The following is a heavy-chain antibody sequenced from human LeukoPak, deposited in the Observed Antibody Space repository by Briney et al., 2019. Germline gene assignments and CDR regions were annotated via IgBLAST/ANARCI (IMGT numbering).Heavy chain of an antibody. D-gene: IGHD6-19*01. J-gene: IGHJ6*03. Sequence: ASVKVSCKASGYTFTGYYMHWVRQAPGQGLEWMGWINPNSGGTNYAQKFQGRVTMTRDMSTSTVYMELSSLRSEDTAVYYCARAVALLGSYMDVWGKGTTVTVSS. CDR1: GYTFTGYY. V-gene: IGHV1-2*02. CDR2: INPNSGGT. CDR3: ARAVALLGSYMDV.